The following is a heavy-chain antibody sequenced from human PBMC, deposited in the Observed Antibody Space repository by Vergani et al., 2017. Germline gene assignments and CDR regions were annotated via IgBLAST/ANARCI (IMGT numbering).Heavy chain of an antibody. J-gene: IGHJ4*02. CDR3: AREGSSGWFNSFDY. CDR1: GYIFTSYA. CDR2: INGGNGNT. V-gene: IGHV1-3*01. Sequence: QVQLVQSGAEVKKPAASVKVSCKASGYIFTSYAMHWVRQAPGQRLEWMGWINGGNGNTKYPQKLQGRVTITRDTSASTAYMELSSLRSEDTAVYYCAREGSSGWFNSFDYWGQGTLVTVSS. D-gene: IGHD6-19*01.